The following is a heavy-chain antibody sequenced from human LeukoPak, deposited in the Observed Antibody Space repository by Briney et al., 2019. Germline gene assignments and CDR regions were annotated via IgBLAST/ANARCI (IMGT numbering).Heavy chain of an antibody. CDR1: GYTFTGYY. CDR3: ARANRGYCSSPSCSVDN. CDR2: INPNTGGT. V-gene: IGHV1-2*02. D-gene: IGHD2-2*01. J-gene: IGHJ4*02. Sequence: ASVNVSCKASGYTFTGYYIHWVRQAPGQGLEWMGWINPNTGGTNYAQKFQGRVTMTREPSISTAYMELSRLRSDDTAIYYCARANRGYCSSPSCSVDNWGQGTLVTVSS.